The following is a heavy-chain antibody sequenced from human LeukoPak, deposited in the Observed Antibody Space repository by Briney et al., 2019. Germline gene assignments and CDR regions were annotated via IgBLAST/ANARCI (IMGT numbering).Heavy chain of an antibody. CDR2: IYHSGST. Sequence: PGGSLRLSCAASGFTFSSYAMSWVRQPPGKGLEWIGEIYHSGSTNYNPSLKSRVTISVDKSKNQFSLKLSSVTAADTAVYYCARVSVSSGYYPHYGMDVWGQGTTVTVSS. CDR3: ARVSVSSGYYPHYGMDV. J-gene: IGHJ6*02. V-gene: IGHV4-4*02. D-gene: IGHD3-22*01. CDR1: GFTFSSYAM.